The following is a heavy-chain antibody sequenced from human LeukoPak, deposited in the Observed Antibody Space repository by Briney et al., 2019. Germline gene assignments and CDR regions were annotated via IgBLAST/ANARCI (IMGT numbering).Heavy chain of an antibody. CDR1: GGSISSSSSY. D-gene: IGHD6-19*01. CDR2: IYYSGST. V-gene: IGHV4-39*01. J-gene: IGHJ3*02. Sequence: PSETLSLTCTVSGGSISSSSSYWGWIRQPPGKGLEWIGRIYYSGSTDYNPSLKSRVTISVDTSKNQFSLKLSSVTAADTAVYYCARSGYSNGWYLSAFDMWGQGTMVTVSS. CDR3: ARSGYSNGWYLSAFDM.